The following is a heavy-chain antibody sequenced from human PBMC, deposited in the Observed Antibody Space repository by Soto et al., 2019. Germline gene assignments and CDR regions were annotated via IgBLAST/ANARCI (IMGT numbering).Heavy chain of an antibody. CDR1: GGSISSGGYY. J-gene: IGHJ4*02. CDR3: ARDRAIFGSPGYYFDY. Sequence: PSETLSLTCTVSGGSISSGGYYWSWIRQHPGKGLEWIGYIYYSGSTYYNPSLKSRVTISVDTSKNQFSLKLSSVTAADTAVYYCARDRAIFGSPGYYFDYWGQGTLVTV. CDR2: IYYSGST. V-gene: IGHV4-31*03. D-gene: IGHD3-3*01.